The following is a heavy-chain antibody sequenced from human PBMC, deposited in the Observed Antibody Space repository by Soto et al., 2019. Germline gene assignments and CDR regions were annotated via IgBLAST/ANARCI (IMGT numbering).Heavy chain of an antibody. V-gene: IGHV1-18*01. D-gene: IGHD3-22*01. Sequence: QVQLVQSGAEVKKPGASVKVSCKASGYTFTSYGISWVRQAPGQGLEWMGWISAYNGNTNYAQKLQGRVTMTTDTSTSTAYMELRSLRSDDTAVYYCARDEWMIVVVIPSYYYYGMDVWGQGTTVTVSS. CDR3: ARDEWMIVVVIPSYYYYGMDV. J-gene: IGHJ6*02. CDR2: ISAYNGNT. CDR1: GYTFTSYG.